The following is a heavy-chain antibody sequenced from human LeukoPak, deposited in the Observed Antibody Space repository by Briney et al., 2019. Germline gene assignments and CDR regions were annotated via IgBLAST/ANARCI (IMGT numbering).Heavy chain of an antibody. J-gene: IGHJ5*02. D-gene: IGHD6-19*01. CDR1: GYTFTSHG. Sequence: ASVKVSCKASGYTFTSHGISWIRQAPGQGLEWMGWISTYNGNTNYAQELQGRVIMTTDTSTSTAYMELSSLRSEDTAVYYCARDRGIAVAGRGLSWFDPWGQGTLVTVSS. CDR2: ISTYNGNT. V-gene: IGHV1-18*01. CDR3: ARDRGIAVAGRGLSWFDP.